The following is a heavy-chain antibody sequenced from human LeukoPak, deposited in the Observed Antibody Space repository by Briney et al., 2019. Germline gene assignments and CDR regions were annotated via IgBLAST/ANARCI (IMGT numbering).Heavy chain of an antibody. CDR3: AITGVLTGFDAFDI. D-gene: IGHD3-9*01. Sequence: PGGSLRLSCAASGFTFSSYWMHWVRQAPGKGLVWVSRINSDGSSTSYADSVEGRFTISRDNAKNTLYLQMNSLRAEDTAVYYCAITGVLTGFDAFDIWGQGTMVTVSS. CDR2: INSDGSST. V-gene: IGHV3-74*01. CDR1: GFTFSSYW. J-gene: IGHJ3*02.